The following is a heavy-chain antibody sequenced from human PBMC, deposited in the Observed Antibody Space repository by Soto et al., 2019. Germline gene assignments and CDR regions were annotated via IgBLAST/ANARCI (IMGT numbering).Heavy chain of an antibody. CDR1: GYTFTSYD. CDR3: AIDRAVAGTVADDY. J-gene: IGHJ4*02. Sequence: QVQLVQSGAEVKKPGASVKVSCKASGYTFTSYDINWVRQATGRGLEWMGWMNPNSGNTGYAQKFQGRVTMTRNTSISTAYMELSSLRSEDTAVYYCAIDRAVAGTVADDYWGQGTLVTVSS. D-gene: IGHD6-19*01. CDR2: MNPNSGNT. V-gene: IGHV1-8*01.